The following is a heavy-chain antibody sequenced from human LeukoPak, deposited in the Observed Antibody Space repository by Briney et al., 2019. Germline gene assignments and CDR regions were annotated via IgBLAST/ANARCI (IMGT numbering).Heavy chain of an antibody. CDR1: GFTISSGGYS. D-gene: IGHD2-15*01. Sequence: SETLSFNCAVSGFTISSGGYSWSWLRQPPGKVLGWNGYIYHSGSTYYYPSLKSGVTISVDRSKYQFPLKLSSVTAADTAVYYCARANCSGGSCYSGYYYYGMDVWGQGTTVTVSS. V-gene: IGHV4-30-2*01. J-gene: IGHJ6*02. CDR3: ARANCSGGSCYSGYYYYGMDV. CDR2: IYHSGST.